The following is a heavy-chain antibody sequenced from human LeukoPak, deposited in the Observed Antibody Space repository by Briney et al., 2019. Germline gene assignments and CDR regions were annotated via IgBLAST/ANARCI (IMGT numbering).Heavy chain of an antibody. V-gene: IGHV3-23*01. Sequence: PGGSLRLSCVASAFSDKSNYMSWVRQAPGKGLEWVSVISGSGYYSYYADSVKGRFTVSRDNSKTTLYLQMNSLRADDTAVYYCAKGGPTGSNYFDFWGQGTLVTVSS. D-gene: IGHD1-26*01. CDR3: AKGGPTGSNYFDF. J-gene: IGHJ4*02. CDR2: ISGSGYYS. CDR1: AFSDKSNY.